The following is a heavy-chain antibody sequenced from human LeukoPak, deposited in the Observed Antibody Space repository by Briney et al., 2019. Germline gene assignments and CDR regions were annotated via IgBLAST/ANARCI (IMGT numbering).Heavy chain of an antibody. V-gene: IGHV3-48*01. J-gene: IGHJ4*02. CDR2: ISKNSSTI. CDR3: AKGLTSVYYFDY. D-gene: IGHD2-8*01. Sequence: LGGSLRLSCAASGFTFSSSTISWGRQAPGKGLEWVSYISKNSSTIYYADSVKGRFTNSRDNSKNTLHLQINSPRAEDTAVYYCAKGLTSVYYFDYWGQGTLVTDSS. CDR1: GFTFSSST.